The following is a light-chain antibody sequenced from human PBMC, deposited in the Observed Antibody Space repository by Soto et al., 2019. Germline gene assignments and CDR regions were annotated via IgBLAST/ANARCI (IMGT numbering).Light chain of an antibody. J-gene: IGKJ4*01. V-gene: IGKV1-27*01. CDR3: HKYNHAPT. CDR2: ATS. CDR1: QAISSY. Sequence: DIQLTQSPSSLSESVGDRVTITCRASQAISSYLAWYQQKPGKVPELLIYATSTLQSGAPSRFSGSGSGTDFTLTISSLQPEDAATYYCHKYNHAPTFGGGTKVEIK.